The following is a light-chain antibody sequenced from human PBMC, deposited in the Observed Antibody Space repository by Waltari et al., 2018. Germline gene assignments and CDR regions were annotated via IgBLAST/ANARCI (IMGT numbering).Light chain of an antibody. V-gene: IGKV3-20*01. Sequence: EMVLRQSPGTLSLSPGEGATLSCRASQSVGNSYLAWYHQKPGQAPRPLIYNASSRATGIPDRFSGSGSGTDFTLTISRMEPEDFAVYYCQQYARSPLTFGGGTKVEIK. CDR1: QSVGNSY. J-gene: IGKJ4*01. CDR2: NAS. CDR3: QQYARSPLT.